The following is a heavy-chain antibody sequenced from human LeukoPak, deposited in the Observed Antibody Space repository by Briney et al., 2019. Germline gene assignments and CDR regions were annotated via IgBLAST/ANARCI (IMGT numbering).Heavy chain of an antibody. CDR1: GFTFKTFA. CDR3: AKTGGDYRKYYFDS. J-gene: IGHJ4*02. CDR2: ISATGGDT. Sequence: PGGSLRLSCVASGFTFKTFAMSWVRHAPGTGLEWVSAISATGGDTYYADSVKGRFTISRDNSKKTLYLQMNSLTAEDTAMYYCAKTGGDYRKYYFDSWGQGILVTVSS. D-gene: IGHD4-17*01. V-gene: IGHV3-23*01.